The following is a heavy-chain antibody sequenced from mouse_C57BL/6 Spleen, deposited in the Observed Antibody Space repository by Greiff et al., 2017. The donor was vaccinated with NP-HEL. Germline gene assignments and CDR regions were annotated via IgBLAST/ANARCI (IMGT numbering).Heavy chain of an antibody. D-gene: IGHD4-1*01. CDR1: GYTFTSYW. CDR3: ARGGTGTLYFDY. V-gene: IGHV1-61*01. J-gene: IGHJ2*01. Sequence: QVQLQQPGAELVRPGSSVKLSCKASGYTFTSYWMDWVKQRPGQGLEWIGNIYPSDSETHYNQKFKDKATLTVDKSSSTAYMQLSSLTSEDSAVYYCARGGTGTLYFDYWGQGTTLTVSS. CDR2: IYPSDSET.